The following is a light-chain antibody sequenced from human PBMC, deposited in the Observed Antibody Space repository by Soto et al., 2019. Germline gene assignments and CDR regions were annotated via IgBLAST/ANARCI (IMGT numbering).Light chain of an antibody. V-gene: IGKV3-15*01. Sequence: EMVMTQSPAILSLSPGESATLSCRASQSVNSNYLACYQQHPGQPPRLLIYGISTRATGIPARFSGSGSGTEFSLTISSLQSEDFAVYYCQQYGRSGTFGQGTKVAIK. CDR2: GIS. CDR1: QSVNSN. J-gene: IGKJ1*01. CDR3: QQYGRSGT.